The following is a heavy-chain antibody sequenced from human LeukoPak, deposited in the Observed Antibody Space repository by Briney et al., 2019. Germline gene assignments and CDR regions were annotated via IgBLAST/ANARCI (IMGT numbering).Heavy chain of an antibody. CDR1: GYTFTGDW. CDR2: IYPGDSDT. D-gene: IGHD2-21*01. CDR3: SRPALYCGRAVCPPYVDV. V-gene: IGHV5-51*01. Sequence: KVSCKASGYTFTGDWIGWVRQMPGKGLEWMGIIYPGDSDTKYNAPFQGQVTISADKSISTAYPQWGSPMASDPAPYYCSRPALYCGRAVCPPYVDVWGKGTTVTVSS. J-gene: IGHJ6*03.